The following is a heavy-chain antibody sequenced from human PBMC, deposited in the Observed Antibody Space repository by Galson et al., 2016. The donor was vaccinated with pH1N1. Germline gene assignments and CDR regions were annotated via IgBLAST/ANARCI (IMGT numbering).Heavy chain of an antibody. J-gene: IGHJ6*02. Sequence: SCKASGGTFSNYVISWVRQAPGQGLEWMGGIIPIFGTTDYAQKFQGRVTITADKTTSTGYMELTSLRSADTAVYFCARDSKGYYGSGTSIQDHFYYGIDVWGQGTTVTVSS. V-gene: IGHV1-69*06. D-gene: IGHD3-10*01. CDR3: ARDSKGYYGSGTSIQDHFYYGIDV. CDR2: IIPIFGTT. CDR1: GGTFSNYV.